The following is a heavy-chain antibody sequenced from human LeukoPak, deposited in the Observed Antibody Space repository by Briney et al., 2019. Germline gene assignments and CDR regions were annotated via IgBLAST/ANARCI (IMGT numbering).Heavy chain of an antibody. V-gene: IGHV3-33*01. J-gene: IGHJ4*02. Sequence: PGGSLRLSCAASGFTFSSYGMHWVRQAPGKGLEWVAVIWYDGGNKYYADSVKGRLTISRDNSKNTLYLQMNSLRAEDTAVYYCARADNYDYVWGSYRPSRYWGQGTLVTVSS. CDR3: ARADNYDYVWGSYRPSRY. D-gene: IGHD3-16*02. CDR1: GFTFSSYG. CDR2: IWYDGGNK.